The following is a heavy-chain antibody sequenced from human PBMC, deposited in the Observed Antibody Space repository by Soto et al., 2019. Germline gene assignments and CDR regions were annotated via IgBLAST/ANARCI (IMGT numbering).Heavy chain of an antibody. J-gene: IGHJ6*03. V-gene: IGHV1-18*01. D-gene: IGHD5-12*01. Sequence: ASVKVSCTASGYTFTSYGISWVRQAPGQGPEWMGWISAYNGNTNYAQKLQGRVTMTTDTSTSTAYMELRSLRSDDTAVYYCASFRGYSGYDYYYYYMDVWGKGTTVTVSS. CDR1: GYTFTSYG. CDR2: ISAYNGNT. CDR3: ASFRGYSGYDYYYYYMDV.